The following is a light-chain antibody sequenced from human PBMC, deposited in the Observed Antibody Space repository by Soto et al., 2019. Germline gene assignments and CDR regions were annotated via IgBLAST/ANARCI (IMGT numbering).Light chain of an antibody. Sequence: QSVLTQPASVSGSPGQSITISCTGTSSDVGTYNFVSWYQQPPGKAPKLILYRVTNRPSGVSNRFSGSKSGNTASLTISGLQAEDEADYYCSSYSTSSTLGVFGTGTKLTVL. V-gene: IGLV2-14*01. J-gene: IGLJ1*01. CDR3: SSYSTSSTLGV. CDR1: SSDVGTYNF. CDR2: RVT.